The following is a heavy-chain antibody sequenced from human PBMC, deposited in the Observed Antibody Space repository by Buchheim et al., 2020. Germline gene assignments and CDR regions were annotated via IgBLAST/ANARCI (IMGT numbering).Heavy chain of an antibody. CDR2: ISYDGSNK. CDR3: AKDGDIVVVPAAISGMDV. CDR1: GFTFSSYG. J-gene: IGHJ6*04. V-gene: IGHV3-30*18. Sequence: QVQLVESGGGVVQPGRSLRLSCAASGFTFSSYGMHWVRQAPGKGLEWVAVISYDGSNKYYADSVKGRFTISRDNSKNTLYLQMNSLRAEDTAVYYCAKDGDIVVVPAAISGMDVWRKGTT. D-gene: IGHD2-2*02.